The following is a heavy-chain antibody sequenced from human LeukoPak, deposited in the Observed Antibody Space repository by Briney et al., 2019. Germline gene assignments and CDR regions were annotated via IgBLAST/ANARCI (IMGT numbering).Heavy chain of an antibody. CDR2: ISSSSSYI. CDR1: GFTFSSHS. D-gene: IGHD5-18*01. Sequence: GGSLRLSCAASGFTFSSHSMIWVRQAPGKGLEWVSSISSSSSYIYYADSVKGRFTISRDNAKNSLYLQMNSLRAEDTAVYYCARVSGYSYGYSYFDYWGQGTLVTVSS. V-gene: IGHV3-21*01. J-gene: IGHJ4*02. CDR3: ARVSGYSYGYSYFDY.